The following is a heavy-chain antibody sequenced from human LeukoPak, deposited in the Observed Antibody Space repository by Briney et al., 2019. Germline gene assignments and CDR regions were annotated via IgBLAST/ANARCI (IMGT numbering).Heavy chain of an antibody. CDR3: ARTSKVVRGPPTQLFDY. V-gene: IGHV1-46*01. CDR2: INPSGGST. Sequence: ASVEVSCKASGYTFTGYYMHWVRQAPGQGLEWMGIINPSGGSTSYAQKFQGRVTMTRDTSTSTVYMELSSLRSEDTAVYYCARTSKVVRGPPTQLFDYWGQGTLVTVSS. J-gene: IGHJ4*02. CDR1: GYTFTGYY. D-gene: IGHD3-10*01.